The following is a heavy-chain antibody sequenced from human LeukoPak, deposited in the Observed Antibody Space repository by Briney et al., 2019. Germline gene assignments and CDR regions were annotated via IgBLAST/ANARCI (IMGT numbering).Heavy chain of an antibody. J-gene: IGHJ6*03. D-gene: IGHD2-2*01. CDR2: IYYSGST. CDR1: GGSISSGGYY. Sequence: SQTLSLTCTVSGGSISSGGYYWSWIRQHPGKGLEWIGYIYYSGSTYYNPSLKSRVTISVDTSKNQFSLKLSSVTAADTAVYYCASSDIVVAPAALSPYGYYYYMDVWGKGTTVTVSS. CDR3: ASSDIVVAPAALSPYGYYYYMDV. V-gene: IGHV4-31*03.